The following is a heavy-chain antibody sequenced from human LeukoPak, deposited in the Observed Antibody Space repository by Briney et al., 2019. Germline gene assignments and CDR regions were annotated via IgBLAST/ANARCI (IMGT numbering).Heavy chain of an antibody. V-gene: IGHV3-30*02. J-gene: IGHJ3*02. CDR1: GFTFSAYA. D-gene: IGHD6-25*01. CDR2: IRYDGSNK. CDR3: ARRSAAKDAFDI. Sequence: QAGGSLRLSCAASGFTFSAYAMHWVRQAPGKGLEWVAFIRYDGSNKYYADSVKGRFTISRDNSKNTLYLQMNSLRAEDTAVYYCARRSAAKDAFDIWGQGTKVTVSS.